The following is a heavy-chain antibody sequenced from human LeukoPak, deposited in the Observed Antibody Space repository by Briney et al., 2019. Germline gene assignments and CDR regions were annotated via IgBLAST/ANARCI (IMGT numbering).Heavy chain of an antibody. CDR2: ISANGGST. CDR1: GFTFSNSA. CDR3: AKDRSIGTYYTFDH. V-gene: IGHV3-23*01. Sequence: GGSLRLSCAASGFTFSNSAMSWVRQAPGKGLEWVSGISANGGSTYYADSVKGRFTVSGDNPKNTLYLQMSSLTAADTAVYYCAKDRSIGTYYTFDHWGQGTLVTVSS. J-gene: IGHJ4*02. D-gene: IGHD1-26*01.